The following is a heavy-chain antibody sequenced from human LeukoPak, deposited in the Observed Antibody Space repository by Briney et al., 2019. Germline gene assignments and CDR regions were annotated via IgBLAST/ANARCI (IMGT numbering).Heavy chain of an antibody. CDR3: ARVGGTYYYDSSGSIDY. CDR1: GGSISSSDYY. D-gene: IGHD3-22*01. CDR2: IYYSGST. V-gene: IGHV4-30-4*01. Sequence: SETLSLTCTVSGGSISSSDYYWSWIRQPPGKGLEWIGYIYYSGSTYYNPSLKSRVTISVDTSKNQFSLKLSSVTAADTAVYYCARVGGTYYYDSSGSIDYWGQGTLVTVSS. J-gene: IGHJ4*02.